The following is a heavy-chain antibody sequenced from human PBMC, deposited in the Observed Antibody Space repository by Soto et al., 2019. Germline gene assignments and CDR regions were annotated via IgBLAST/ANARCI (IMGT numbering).Heavy chain of an antibody. D-gene: IGHD1-20*01. CDR1: GFPFSSYP. V-gene: IGHV3-23*01. J-gene: IGHJ4*02. CDR3: AKPPDYNWNDY. CDR2: VSGSGGST. Sequence: EVQLLESGGGLVQPGGSLRPSCAASGFPFSSYPMSWVRQAQGKGLEWISAVSGSGGSTYYADSVKGRFTIYRDNSKDTLYLQMNNLRAEDTAVYYCAKPPDYNWNDYWGQGTLVTVSS.